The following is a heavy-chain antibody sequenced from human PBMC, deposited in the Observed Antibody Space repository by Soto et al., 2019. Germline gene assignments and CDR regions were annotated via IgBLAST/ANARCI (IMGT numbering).Heavy chain of an antibody. CDR2: FIPIFGTA. Sequence: QVQLVQSGAEVKKPGSSVKVSCTASGGTFSSYSISWVRQAPGQGLEWMGGFIPIFGTANYAQKFQGRVTITADDSTSTAYLALSSLRSEDTAVYYCAGTSVPRKVVATKDFDYWGPGTLVTVSS. D-gene: IGHD1-26*01. V-gene: IGHV1-69*01. J-gene: IGHJ4*02. CDR3: AGTSVPRKVVATKDFDY. CDR1: GGTFSSYS.